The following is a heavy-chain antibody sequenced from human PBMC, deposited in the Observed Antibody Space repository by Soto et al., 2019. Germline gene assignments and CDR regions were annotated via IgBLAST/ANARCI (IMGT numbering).Heavy chain of an antibody. V-gene: IGHV1-69*01. CDR2: IIPIFGTA. D-gene: IGHD5-12*01. J-gene: IGHJ4*02. CDR3: ARNARGATILYYFDY. CDR1: GDTFSNHA. Sequence: QVQLVQSGAEVKKPGSSVKVSCKASGDTFSNHAINWVRQAPGQGLEWVGGIIPIFGTANYAQKFQGRVTITADESTSTAYMELSSLRSEDTAVYFCARNARGATILYYFDYWCRGTLVTVSS.